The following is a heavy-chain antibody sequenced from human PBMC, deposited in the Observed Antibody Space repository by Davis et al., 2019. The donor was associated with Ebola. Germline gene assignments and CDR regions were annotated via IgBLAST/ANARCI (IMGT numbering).Heavy chain of an antibody. CDR1: GFTFSSYA. CDR3: AKDRRYCSSTSCYSPFDY. CDR2: ISGSGGST. D-gene: IGHD2-2*02. Sequence: PGGSLRLSCAASGFTFSSYAMSWVSQAPGKGLEWVSAISGSGGSTYYADSVKGRFTISRDNSKNTLYLQMNSLRAEDTAVYYCAKDRRYCSSTSCYSPFDYWGQGTLVTVSS. J-gene: IGHJ4*02. V-gene: IGHV3-23*01.